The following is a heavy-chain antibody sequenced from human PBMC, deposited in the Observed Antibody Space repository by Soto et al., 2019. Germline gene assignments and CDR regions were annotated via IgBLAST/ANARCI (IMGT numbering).Heavy chain of an antibody. J-gene: IGHJ5*02. CDR3: ASRRPGYSSSSGRNWFDP. CDR2: ISGSGGST. V-gene: IGHV3-23*01. CDR1: GFTFSSYA. D-gene: IGHD6-6*01. Sequence: PVGSLRLSCAASGFTFSSYAMSWVRQALGKGLEWVSAISGSGGSTYYADSVKGRFTISSDNSKNTLYLQMHSLRAEDTAVYYCASRRPGYSSSSGRNWFDPWGQGTLVTVSS.